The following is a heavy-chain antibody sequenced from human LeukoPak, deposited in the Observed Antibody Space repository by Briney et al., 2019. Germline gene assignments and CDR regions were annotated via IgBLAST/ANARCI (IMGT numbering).Heavy chain of an antibody. D-gene: IGHD2-21*02. Sequence: HSQTLSLTCAISGDSVSSNSATWTWIRQSPSRGLEWLGRTYYRSKWYNEYAPSVKGRIAFNPDTSKNQFSLQLDSVTPEDTAVYYCARALPRYFDYWGQGTLVAVSS. J-gene: IGHJ4*02. CDR2: TYYRSKWYN. CDR3: ARALPRYFDY. CDR1: GDSVSSNSAT. V-gene: IGHV6-1*01.